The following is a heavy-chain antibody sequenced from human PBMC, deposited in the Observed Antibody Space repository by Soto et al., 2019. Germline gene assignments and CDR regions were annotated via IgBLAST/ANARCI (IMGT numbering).Heavy chain of an antibody. D-gene: IGHD3-16*01. CDR3: VKIGGFDF. CDR1: GFTGSKYW. CDR2: STSDGRST. V-gene: IGHV3-74*01. Sequence: EVQLVESGGGLVQPGGSLRLSCVASGFTGSKYWMHWVRQSPGKGLVWLSRSTSDGRSTSYADSVKGRFTISRDNANNTVFLQMNSLRADDTAVYYCVKIGGFDFWGQGAVVTVSS. J-gene: IGHJ4*02.